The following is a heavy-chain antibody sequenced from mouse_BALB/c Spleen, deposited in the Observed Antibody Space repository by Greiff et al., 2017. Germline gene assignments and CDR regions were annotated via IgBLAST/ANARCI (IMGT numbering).Heavy chain of an antibody. Sequence: EVKLMESGPGLVKPSQTVSFTCTVTGISITTGNYRWSWIRQFPGNKLEWIGYIYYSGTITYNPSLTSRTTITRDTSKNQFFLEMNSLTAEDTATYYCARDGYDVRHFAYWGQGTLVTVSA. V-gene: IGHV3-5*02. CDR3: ARDGYDVRHFAY. CDR1: GISITTGNYR. CDR2: IYYSGTI. D-gene: IGHD2-2*01. J-gene: IGHJ3*01.